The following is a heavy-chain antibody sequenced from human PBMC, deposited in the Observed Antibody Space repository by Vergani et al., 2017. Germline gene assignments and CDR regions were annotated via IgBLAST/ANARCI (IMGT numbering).Heavy chain of an antibody. Sequence: QAQLQESCPRLVKPSQTLSLTCSFSGGPLDIHSQTWGWIRQPAGEGLEWIGLIDVKGNSIFSPSLESRVSMSADASRGRFSLNLRSVTTSDTAVYYCVRVLHTSYILGAFDIWGQGIKVTVSS. D-gene: IGHD3-10*01. CDR2: IDVKGNS. V-gene: IGHV4-61*02. J-gene: IGHJ3*02. CDR1: GGPLDIHSQT. CDR3: VRVLHTSYILGAFDI.